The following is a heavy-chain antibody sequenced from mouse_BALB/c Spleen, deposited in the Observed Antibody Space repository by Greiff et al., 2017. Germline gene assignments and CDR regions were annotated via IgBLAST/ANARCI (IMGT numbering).Heavy chain of an antibody. D-gene: IGHD1-1*01. CDR2: ISSGSSTI. CDR1: GFTFSSFG. CDR3: ARYYGYAMDY. V-gene: IGHV5-17*02. J-gene: IGHJ4*01. Sequence: EVKLMESGGGLVQPGGSRKLSCAASGFTFSSFGMHWVRQAPEKGLEWVAYISSGSSTIYYADTVKGRFTISRDHPKNPLFLQRTSLRSEDTAMYYCARYYGYAMDYWGQGTSVTVSS.